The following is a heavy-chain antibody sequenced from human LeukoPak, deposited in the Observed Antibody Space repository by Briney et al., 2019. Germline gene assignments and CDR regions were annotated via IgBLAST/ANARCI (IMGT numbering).Heavy chain of an antibody. CDR3: ARGRTSELWFGEKTFDY. Sequence: ASVKVSCKASGYTFTSYAMHWVRQAPGQRLEWMGWINAGNGNTKYSQKLQGRVTMTTDTSTSTAYMELRSLRSDDTAVYYCARGRTSELWFGEKTFDYWGQGTLVTVSS. D-gene: IGHD3-10*01. CDR1: GYTFTSYA. J-gene: IGHJ4*02. CDR2: INAGNGNT. V-gene: IGHV1-3*01.